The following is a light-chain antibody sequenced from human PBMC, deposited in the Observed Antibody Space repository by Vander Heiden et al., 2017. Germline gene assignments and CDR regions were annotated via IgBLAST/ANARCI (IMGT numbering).Light chain of an antibody. CDR3: CSYTSRSTLYV. Sequence: QSALTQPAPVAGSPGQSITISCTGSSGDIGSYHYASWYQQHPGKAPKVIIYDVNHRPSGISNRFSGSRSGNTASLTISGLQAEDEADYYCCSYTSRSTLYVFGTGTKVTVL. V-gene: IGLV2-14*01. CDR1: SGDIGSYHY. J-gene: IGLJ1*01. CDR2: DVN.